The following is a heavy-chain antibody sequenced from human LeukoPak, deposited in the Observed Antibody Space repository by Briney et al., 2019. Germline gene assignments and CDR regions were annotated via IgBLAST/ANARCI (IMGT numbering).Heavy chain of an antibody. CDR3: TSDDPVNRS. J-gene: IGHJ4*02. Sequence: GGSLRLSCAASRFAFSNAGMSWVRQAPGKGLEWVGSIKSKTNGGTTDYAETVKGRFTISRDDSKNMLFLQMNTLKTEDTAVSYCTSDDPVNRSWGKGTLVTVSS. CDR2: IKSKTNGGTT. V-gene: IGHV3-15*01. D-gene: IGHD2/OR15-2a*01. CDR1: RFAFSNAG.